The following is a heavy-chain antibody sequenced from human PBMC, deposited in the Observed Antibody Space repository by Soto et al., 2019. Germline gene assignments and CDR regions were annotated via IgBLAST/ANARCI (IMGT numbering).Heavy chain of an antibody. V-gene: IGHV3-30*18. CDR1: GFTFSSYG. Sequence: GGSLRLSCAASGFTFSSYGMHWVRQAPGKGLEWVAVISYDGSNKYYADSVKGRFTISRDNSKNTLYLQMNSLRVEDTAVYYCAKGWCDSWGQGTLVTVSS. J-gene: IGHJ5*01. CDR2: ISYDGSNK. CDR3: AKGWCDS.